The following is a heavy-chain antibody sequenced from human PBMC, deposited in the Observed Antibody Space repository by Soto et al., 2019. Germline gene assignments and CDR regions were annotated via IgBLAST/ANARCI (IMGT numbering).Heavy chain of an antibody. V-gene: IGHV2-5*02. J-gene: IGHJ3*02. CDR2: IYWDDDK. Sequence: ASGPTLVNPTQTLTLTCTFSGFSLSTSGVGVGWIRQPPGKALEWLALIYWDDDKRYSPSLKSRLTITKDTSKNQVVLTMTNMDPVDTATYYCAHRPVVVVAATNDAFDIWGQGTMVTVSS. D-gene: IGHD2-15*01. CDR3: AHRPVVVVAATNDAFDI. CDR1: GFSLSTSGVG.